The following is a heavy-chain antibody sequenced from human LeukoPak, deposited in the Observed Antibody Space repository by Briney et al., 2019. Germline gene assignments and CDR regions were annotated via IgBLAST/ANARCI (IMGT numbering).Heavy chain of an antibody. CDR1: GGSFSGYY. CDR3: ARLSGAVVVPAADDAFDI. V-gene: IGHV4-34*01. CDR2: INHSGST. J-gene: IGHJ3*02. D-gene: IGHD2-2*01. Sequence: SETLSLTCAVYGGSFSGYYWCWIRQPPGKGLEWIGEINHSGSTNYNPSLKSRVTISVDTSKNQFSLKLSSVTAADTAVYYCARLSGAVVVPAADDAFDIWGQGTMVTVSS.